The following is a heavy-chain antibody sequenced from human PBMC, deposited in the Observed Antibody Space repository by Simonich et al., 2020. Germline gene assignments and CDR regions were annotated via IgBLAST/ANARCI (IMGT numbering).Heavy chain of an antibody. Sequence: EVQLVESGGGLVQPGGSLRLSCAASGFTFSSYWMSWVRQAPGKGLEWVANIKQDGSEKYYVDSVKGRLTISRDNAKNSLYLQMTSLRAEDTAVYYCARDGLGTAYYYYMDVWGKGTTVTVSS. CDR1: GFTFSSYW. CDR2: IKQDGSEK. V-gene: IGHV3-7*01. D-gene: IGHD7-27*01. CDR3: ARDGLGTAYYYYMDV. J-gene: IGHJ6*03.